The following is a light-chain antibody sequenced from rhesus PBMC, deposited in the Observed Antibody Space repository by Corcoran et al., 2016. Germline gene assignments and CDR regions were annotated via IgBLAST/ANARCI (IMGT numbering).Light chain of an antibody. CDR1: SDDIGRHNY. CDR2: ELT. V-gene: IGLV2-23*01. J-gene: IGLJ1*01. Sequence: QAALTQPPSVSGSPGQSVTISCTGTSDDIGRHNYGSWYQQHPGTAPKLIIFELTRRASGVSPRFSGSKSGYTASLTISGLQAEDEASYHCWSYAHHYPIFGSGTLLTVL. CDR3: WSYAHHYPI.